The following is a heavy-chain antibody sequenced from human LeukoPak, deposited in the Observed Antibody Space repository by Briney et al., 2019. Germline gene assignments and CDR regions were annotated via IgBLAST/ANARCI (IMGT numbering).Heavy chain of an antibody. CDR2: IYYSGST. CDR3: ASSSWYGKFDY. D-gene: IGHD6-13*01. CDR1: GGSISSYY. V-gene: IGHV4-59*08. Sequence: SETLSLTCTVSGGSISSYYWSWIWQPPGKGLEWIGYIYYSGSTNYNPSLKSRVTISADTSKNQFSLKLSSVTAADTAVYYCASSSWYGKFDYWGQGTLVTVSS. J-gene: IGHJ4*02.